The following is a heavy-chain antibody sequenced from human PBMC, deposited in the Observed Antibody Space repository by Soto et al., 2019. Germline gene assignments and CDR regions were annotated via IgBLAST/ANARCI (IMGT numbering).Heavy chain of an antibody. J-gene: IGHJ4*02. D-gene: IGHD3-10*01. CDR3: ARGAYYYGSGGGRSFDY. V-gene: IGHV4-34*01. CDR2: INHSGST. CDR1: GGSFSGYY. Sequence: SETLSLTCAVYGGSFSGYYWSWIRQPPGKGLEWIGEINHSGSTNYNPSLKSRVTISVDTSKNQFSLKLSSVTAADTAAYYCARGAYYYGSGGGRSFDYWGERTPVTVSS.